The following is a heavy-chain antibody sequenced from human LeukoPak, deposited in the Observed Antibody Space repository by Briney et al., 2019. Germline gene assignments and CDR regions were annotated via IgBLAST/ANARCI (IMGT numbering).Heavy chain of an antibody. V-gene: IGHV1-2*02. Sequence: GASVKVSCKASGYTFTGYYMHWVRQAPGQGLEWMGWINPNSGGTNYAQKFQGRVTMTRDTSISTAHMELSRLRSDDTAVYYCARDPASIAALYYYYYGMDVWGQRTTVTVSS. CDR1: GYTFTGYY. D-gene: IGHD6-6*01. CDR2: INPNSGGT. J-gene: IGHJ6*02. CDR3: ARDPASIAALYYYYYGMDV.